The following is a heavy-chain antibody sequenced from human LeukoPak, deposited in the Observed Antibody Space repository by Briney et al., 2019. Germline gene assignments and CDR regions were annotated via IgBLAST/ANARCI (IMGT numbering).Heavy chain of an antibody. CDR1: GGSISSDY. V-gene: IGHV4-59*01. J-gene: IGHJ4*02. CDR2: IYYSGST. D-gene: IGHD6-13*01. Sequence: PSETLSLTCSVSGGSISSDYWRWIRQPPGKGLEWIGYIYYSGSTNYNPPLKSRVTISIDTSKNQFSLKLRSVTAADTAVYYCAKRNSAAAGAYEYWGQGTLVTVSS. CDR3: AKRNSAAAGAYEY.